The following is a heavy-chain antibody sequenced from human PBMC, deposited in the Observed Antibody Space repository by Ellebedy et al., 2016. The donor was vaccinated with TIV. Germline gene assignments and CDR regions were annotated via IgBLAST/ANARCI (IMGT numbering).Heavy chain of an antibody. V-gene: IGHV4-31*03. J-gene: IGHJ4*02. CDR1: GGSISSGGYY. Sequence: MPSETLSLTCTVSGGSISSGGYYWSWIRQHPGKGLEWIGYIDYSGSTYYNPSLKSRVTISVDTSKNQFSLKLSSVTAADTAVYYCASSTYYDFWSGVYFDYWGQGTLVTVSS. CDR2: IDYSGST. CDR3: ASSTYYDFWSGVYFDY. D-gene: IGHD3-3*01.